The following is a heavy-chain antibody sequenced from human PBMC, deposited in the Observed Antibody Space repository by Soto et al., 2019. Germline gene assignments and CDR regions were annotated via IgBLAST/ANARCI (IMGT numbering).Heavy chain of an antibody. CDR3: AKHGSGSYLSD. CDR1: SVSITNHNW. CDR2: IYHSGLT. J-gene: IGHJ4*02. D-gene: IGHD3-10*01. Sequence: SETLSLTCAVASVSITNHNWWSWVRQPPGKGLEWIGEIYHSGLTNYNPSLKSRATISVDKSKNQFSLNLNSVIAADTAVYYCAKHGSGSYLSDWSQGTLVTVSS. V-gene: IGHV4-4*02.